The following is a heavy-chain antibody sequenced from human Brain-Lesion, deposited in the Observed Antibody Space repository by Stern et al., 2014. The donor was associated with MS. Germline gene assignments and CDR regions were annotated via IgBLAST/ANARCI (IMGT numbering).Heavy chain of an antibody. V-gene: IGHV4-39*01. D-gene: IGHD2-15*01. CDR2: LYYSGNT. CDR1: GGSVSSTSYA. Sequence: QLQLVQSGPGLVKPSETLSLTCTVAGGSVSSTSYAWAWIRQPPGKGLEWIGTLYYSGNTYYSPSLKRRLTISLDTSKNQFSLPLSSVTAADTAVYYCAGEEDIRYCSGGSCTGNWFDPWGQGTLVTVSS. CDR3: AGEEDIRYCSGGSCTGNWFDP. J-gene: IGHJ5*02.